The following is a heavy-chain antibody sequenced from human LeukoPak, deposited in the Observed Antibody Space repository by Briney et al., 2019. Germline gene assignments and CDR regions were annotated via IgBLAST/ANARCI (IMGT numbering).Heavy chain of an antibody. J-gene: IGHJ6*03. CDR3: ASVANYYYYYMDV. Sequence: SVKVSCKASGGTFSIYAISWVRQAPGQGLEWMGGIIPIFGTANYAQKFQGRVTITTDESTSTAYMELSSLRSEDTAVYYCASVANYYYYYMDVWGKGTTVTVSS. CDR2: IIPIFGTA. D-gene: IGHD5-12*01. CDR1: GGTFSIYA. V-gene: IGHV1-69*05.